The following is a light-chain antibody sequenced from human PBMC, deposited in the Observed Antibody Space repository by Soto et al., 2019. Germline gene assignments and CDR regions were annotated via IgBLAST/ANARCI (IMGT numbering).Light chain of an antibody. CDR3: SSYTSSSTLVV. Sequence: QSALTQPASVSGSPAQSITISCTGTSSDVGGYNYVSWYQQHPGKAPKLMIYDVSNRPSGVSNRFSSSKSGTTASLTISGLQAEDEDDYYCSSYTSSSTLVVFGGGTKLTVL. CDR2: DVS. CDR1: SSDVGGYNY. V-gene: IGLV2-14*01. J-gene: IGLJ2*01.